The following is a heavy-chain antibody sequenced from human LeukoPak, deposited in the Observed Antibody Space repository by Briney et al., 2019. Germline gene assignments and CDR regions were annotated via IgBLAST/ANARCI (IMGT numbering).Heavy chain of an antibody. CDR2: IKPDGSQI. D-gene: IGHD6-13*01. J-gene: IGHJ4*02. CDR1: GFTFSSYW. V-gene: IGHV3-7*01. Sequence: GGSLRLSCAASGFTFSSYWMTWVRQAPGKGLEWVANIKPDGSQIYYVDSVKGRFTISRDNAKNSLYLQMNSLRAEDTAVYFCARVGALSSSWLLYWGQGTLVTVSS. CDR3: ARVGALSSSWLLY.